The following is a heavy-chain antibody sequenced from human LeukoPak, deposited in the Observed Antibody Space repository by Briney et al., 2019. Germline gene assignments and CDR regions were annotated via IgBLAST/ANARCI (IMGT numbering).Heavy chain of an antibody. D-gene: IGHD3-10*01. CDR1: GFTFSRYW. J-gene: IGHJ4*02. V-gene: IGHV3-7*03. CDR3: ARDKMEGVTHY. CDR2: IKQDGSEK. Sequence: GSLRLSCAASGFTFSRYWMSWVRQAPGKGLEWVANIKQDGSEKYYVDSVKGRFTISRDNAKNSLYLQMNSLRAEDTAVYYCARDKMEGVTHYWGPGTLVNVSS.